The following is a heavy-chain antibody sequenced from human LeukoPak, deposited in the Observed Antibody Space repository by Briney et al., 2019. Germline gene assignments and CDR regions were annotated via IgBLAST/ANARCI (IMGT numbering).Heavy chain of an antibody. V-gene: IGHV2-5*02. D-gene: IGHD1/OR15-1a*01. CDR3: AHRGTPRLALDI. CDR2: IYWDGEK. CDR1: GFSFSTSGVG. Sequence: SGPTLVNPTQTLTLTCTFSGFSFSTSGVGVAWIRQPPEMALEWLALIYWDGEKRYSPSLKSRLTITRDTSKNQVVLTLTNMDPVDTATYFCAHRGTPRLALDIWGQGTMVTVSS. J-gene: IGHJ3*02.